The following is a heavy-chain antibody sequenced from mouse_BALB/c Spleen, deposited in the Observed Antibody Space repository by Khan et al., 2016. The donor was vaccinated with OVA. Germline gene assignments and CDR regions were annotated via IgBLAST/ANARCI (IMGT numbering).Heavy chain of an antibody. CDR2: ISYSGRT. Sequence: VQLKESGPGLVKPSQSLSLTCTVTVYSITSDYAWNWIRQFPGNKLEWMGYISYSGRTSYNPSLKSRISITRDTSKNQFFLQLNSVTTEDTATYYCARSVTITTVVATDFDYWGQGTTLTVSS. CDR3: ARSVTITTVVATDFDY. D-gene: IGHD1-1*01. V-gene: IGHV3-2*02. J-gene: IGHJ2*01. CDR1: VYSITSDYA.